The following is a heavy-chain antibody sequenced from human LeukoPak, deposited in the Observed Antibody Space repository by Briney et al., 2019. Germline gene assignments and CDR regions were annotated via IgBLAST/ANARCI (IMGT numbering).Heavy chain of an antibody. Sequence: GGSLRLSCTASGFPFGDYAVAWVRQAPGKELEWVGFTRSKAYGGTPEYAASVKGRFTISRDDSKSIAYLQMNSLKTEDTAVYFCTREPRRYFYDGSGYSDYWGQGTLVTVSS. CDR1: GFPFGDYA. J-gene: IGHJ4*02. CDR2: TRSKAYGGTP. V-gene: IGHV3-49*04. D-gene: IGHD3-22*01. CDR3: TREPRRYFYDGSGYSDY.